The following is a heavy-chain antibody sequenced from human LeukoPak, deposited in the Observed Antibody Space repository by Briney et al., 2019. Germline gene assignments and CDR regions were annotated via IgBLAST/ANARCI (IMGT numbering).Heavy chain of an antibody. CDR3: ARASDGYYYGMDV. J-gene: IGHJ6*02. Sequence: GGSLRLSCAASGFTFSSYWMNWVRQAPGKGLVWVSRIASDGSSTTYADSVKGRFTISRDNSKNTLYLQMNSLRAEDTAVYYCARASDGYYYGMDVWGQGTTVTVSS. V-gene: IGHV3-74*01. CDR2: IASDGSST. CDR1: GFTFSSYW. D-gene: IGHD3-10*01.